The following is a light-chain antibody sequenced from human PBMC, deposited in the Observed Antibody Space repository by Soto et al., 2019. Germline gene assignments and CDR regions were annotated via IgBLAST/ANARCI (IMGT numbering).Light chain of an antibody. J-gene: IGLJ3*02. Sequence: QSALTQPASVSGSPGQSITISCSGTSSDVGGYDYVSWYQQHPSRAPKLIIYDVNYRPSGVSNRFSGSKSGNTASLTISGLQGEDEADYYCSSYTSSSTRVFGGGTKVTVL. CDR1: SSDVGGYDY. CDR2: DVN. V-gene: IGLV2-14*01. CDR3: SSYTSSSTRV.